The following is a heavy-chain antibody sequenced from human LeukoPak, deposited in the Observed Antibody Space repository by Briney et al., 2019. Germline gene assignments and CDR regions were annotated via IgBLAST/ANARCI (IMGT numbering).Heavy chain of an antibody. CDR1: GFTFSSYW. J-gene: IGHJ6*02. D-gene: IGHD1-26*01. Sequence: GGSLRLSCAASGFTFSSYWMSWVRQAPGKGLEWVANIKQDGSEKYYVDSVKGRCTISRDNSKNTLYLQMNSLRAEDTAVYYCARVSTDYGMDVWGQGTTVTVSS. CDR2: IKQDGSEK. V-gene: IGHV3-7*01. CDR3: ARVSTDYGMDV.